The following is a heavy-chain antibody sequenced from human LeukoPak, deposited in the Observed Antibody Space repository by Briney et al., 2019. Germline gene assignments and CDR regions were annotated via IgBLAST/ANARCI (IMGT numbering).Heavy chain of an antibody. CDR3: ATANVLTTD. Sequence: GGSLILSCAASGFTFSSYAMSWVRRAPGKGLEWVSAISGSGGSTYYADSVKGRFTISRDNSKNTLYLQMNSLRAEDTAVYYCATANVLTTDWGQGTLVTVSS. D-gene: IGHD1/OR15-1a*01. V-gene: IGHV3-23*01. CDR2: ISGSGGST. CDR1: GFTFSSYA. J-gene: IGHJ4*02.